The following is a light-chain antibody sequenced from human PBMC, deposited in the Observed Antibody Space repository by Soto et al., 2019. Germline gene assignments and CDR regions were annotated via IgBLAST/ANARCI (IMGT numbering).Light chain of an antibody. CDR3: LQDFTYPRT. CDR2: GAS. J-gene: IGKJ3*01. Sequence: AIQMTQSPSSPSVSVGDRVTMTCRASQGIKNDLGWYQQRPGKAPRLLIYGASTLYSGVPSRFSATGSGIDFTLTINSLQPEDFATYYCLQDFTYPRTFGPGTRV. V-gene: IGKV1-6*01. CDR1: QGIKND.